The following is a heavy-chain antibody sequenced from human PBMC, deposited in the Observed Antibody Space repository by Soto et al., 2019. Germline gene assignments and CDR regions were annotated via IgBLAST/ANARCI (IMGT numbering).Heavy chain of an antibody. CDR3: ARDHHYYDSSGYVSY. D-gene: IGHD3-22*01. CDR1: GFTFGSYS. V-gene: IGHV3-21*01. CDR2: ISSSSSYI. J-gene: IGHJ4*02. Sequence: GRSLRLCCAASGFTFGSYSMNWVRQAPGKGLEWVSSISSSSSYIYYADSVKGRFTISRDNAKNSLYLQMNSRRAEDTAVYYCARDHHYYDSSGYVSYWGQGTLVTVSS.